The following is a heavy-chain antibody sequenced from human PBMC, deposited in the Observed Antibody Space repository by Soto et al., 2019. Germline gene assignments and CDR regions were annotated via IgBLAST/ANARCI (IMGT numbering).Heavy chain of an antibody. CDR1: GYTLTELS. V-gene: IGHV1-24*01. CDR2: FDPEDDET. CDR3: ATAAHCGGDCYHNWFDP. Sequence: GASVKVSCKVSGYTLTELSMHWVRQAPGKGLEWMGGFDPEDDETIYAQKFQGRVTRTEDTSTDTAYMELSSLRSEDTAVYYCATAAHCGGDCYHNWFDPWGQGTLVTVSS. J-gene: IGHJ5*02. D-gene: IGHD2-21*02.